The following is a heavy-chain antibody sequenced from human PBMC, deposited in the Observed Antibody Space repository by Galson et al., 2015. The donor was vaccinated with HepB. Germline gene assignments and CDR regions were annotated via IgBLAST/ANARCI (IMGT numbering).Heavy chain of an antibody. CDR1: GYIFTGYN. J-gene: IGHJ4*02. V-gene: IGHV1-2*06. Sequence: SCKASGYIFTGYNMHWVRQAPGQGLEWMGRINPKSGGTNYAQKFQGRVTMTRDTSMSTAYMELRRLRSDDTAVYYCARVDDFWSGYGDYWGQGTLVTVSS. CDR2: INPKSGGT. CDR3: ARVDDFWSGYGDY. D-gene: IGHD3-3*01.